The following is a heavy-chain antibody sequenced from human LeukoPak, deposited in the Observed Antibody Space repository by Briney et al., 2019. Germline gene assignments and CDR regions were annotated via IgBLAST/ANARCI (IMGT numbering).Heavy chain of an antibody. CDR1: GFSLSTSGVG. V-gene: IGHV2-5*02. Sequence: ESGPTLVNPTQTLTLTCTFSGFSLSTSGVGVGWIRQPPGKALEWLALIYWDDDKGYSPSLKSRLTITKDTSKNQVVLTMTNMDPVDTATYYCAHTQVVRGVITTYYFDYWGQGTLVTVSS. CDR2: IYWDDDK. CDR3: AHTQVVRGVITTYYFDY. D-gene: IGHD3-10*01. J-gene: IGHJ4*02.